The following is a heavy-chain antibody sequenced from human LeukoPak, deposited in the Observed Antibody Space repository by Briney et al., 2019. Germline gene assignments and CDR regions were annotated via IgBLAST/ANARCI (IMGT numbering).Heavy chain of an antibody. V-gene: IGHV4-38-2*02. CDR1: GYSISSGYY. CDR2: IYHSGST. J-gene: IGHJ4*02. CDR3: ARDPGYDSSGYIDY. Sequence: PSETLSLTCTVSGYSISSGYYWGWIRQPPGKGLEWIGSIYHSGSTYYNPSLKSRVTISVDTSKNQFSLKLSSVTAADTAVYYCARDPGYDSSGYIDYWGQGTLVTVSS. D-gene: IGHD3-22*01.